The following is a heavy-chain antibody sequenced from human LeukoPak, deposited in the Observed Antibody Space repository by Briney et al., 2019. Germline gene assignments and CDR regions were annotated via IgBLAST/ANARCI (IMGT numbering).Heavy chain of an antibody. Sequence: SETLSLTCAVYGGSFSGYYWSWIRQPPGKGLEWIGEINHSGSTNYNPSLKSRVTISADTSKNQFSLKLSSVTVADTAVYYCAGIYCSSTSCLHDAFDIWGQGTMVTVSS. CDR1: GGSFSGYY. J-gene: IGHJ3*02. V-gene: IGHV4-34*01. D-gene: IGHD2-2*01. CDR3: AGIYCSSTSCLHDAFDI. CDR2: INHSGST.